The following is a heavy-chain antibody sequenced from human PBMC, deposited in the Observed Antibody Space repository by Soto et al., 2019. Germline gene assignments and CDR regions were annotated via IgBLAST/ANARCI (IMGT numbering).Heavy chain of an antibody. Sequence: PSETLSLTCTVSGGSISSYYWSWIRQPPGKGLEWIGYIYYSGSTNYNPSLKSRVTISVDTSKNQFSLKLSSVTAADTAVYYCARQSTQYSSSWYLNWFDPWGQGTLVTVSS. V-gene: IGHV4-59*08. D-gene: IGHD6-13*01. CDR1: GGSISSYY. J-gene: IGHJ5*02. CDR2: IYYSGST. CDR3: ARQSTQYSSSWYLNWFDP.